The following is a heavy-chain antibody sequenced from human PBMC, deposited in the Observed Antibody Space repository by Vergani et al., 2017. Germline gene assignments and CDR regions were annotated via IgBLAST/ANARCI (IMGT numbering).Heavy chain of an antibody. V-gene: IGHV3-21*01. CDR2: ISSSSSYI. J-gene: IGHJ4*02. Sequence: EVQLVESGGGLVKPGGSLRLSCAASGFTFSSYSMNWVRQAPGKGLEWVSSISSSSSYIYYADSVKGRFTISRDNAKNSLYLQMNSLRAEDTAVYYCAREGDSGSYDYDSWGQGTLVTVSS. CDR1: GFTFSSYS. CDR3: AREGDSGSYDYDS. D-gene: IGHD1-26*01.